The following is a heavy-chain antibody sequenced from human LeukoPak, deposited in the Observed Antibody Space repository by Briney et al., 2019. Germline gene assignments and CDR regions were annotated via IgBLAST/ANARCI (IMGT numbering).Heavy chain of an antibody. Sequence: SETLSLPCAVSCYSINRGYYWGWIRQPPGKGLEWIGSIYHSGTTYQNPSLKRRVTLPRETPKNQFSLKLSSVPATDTAVYYCARVLGMVTAFDHWGQGTPITVSS. CDR3: ARVLGMVTAFDH. J-gene: IGHJ4*02. CDR1: CYSINRGYY. V-gene: IGHV4-38-2*01. CDR2: IYHSGTT. D-gene: IGHD2-21*02.